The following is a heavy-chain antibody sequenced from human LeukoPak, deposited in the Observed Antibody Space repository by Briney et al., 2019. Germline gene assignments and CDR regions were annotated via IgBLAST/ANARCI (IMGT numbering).Heavy chain of an antibody. CDR1: GFTFSDYY. D-gene: IGHD5-24*01. Sequence: PGGSMRLSCAASGFTFSDYYMTWIRQAPGKGLGWVSSISSSGRMTYYADSVKGHFTISRDNAKNSVYLQVNSLRAEDTGMYFCARDPQRGDDYNFDYWGQGTLVTVSS. CDR2: ISSSGRMT. CDR3: ARDPQRGDDYNFDY. V-gene: IGHV3-11*01. J-gene: IGHJ4*02.